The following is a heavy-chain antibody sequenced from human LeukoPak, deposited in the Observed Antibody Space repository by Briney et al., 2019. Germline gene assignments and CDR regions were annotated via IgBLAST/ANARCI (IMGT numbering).Heavy chain of an antibody. CDR3: ARQEGYCSSTSRFWWNYNWFDP. CDR2: LYYSGST. D-gene: IGHD2-2*01. CDR1: GGSISSSSYY. V-gene: IGHV4-39*01. Sequence: PSETLSLTCTVSGGSISSSSYYWGWIRQPPGKGLEWIGSLYYSGSTYYNPSLKSRVTISVDTSKNQFSLKLSSVTAADTAVYYCARQEGYCSSTSRFWWNYNWFDPWGQGTLVTVSS. J-gene: IGHJ5*02.